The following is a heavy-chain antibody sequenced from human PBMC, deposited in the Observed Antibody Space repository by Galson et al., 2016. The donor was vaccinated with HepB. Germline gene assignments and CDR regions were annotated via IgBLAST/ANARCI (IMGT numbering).Heavy chain of an antibody. J-gene: IGHJ4*02. Sequence: SLRLSRAASGFTFRSYAMNWVRQAPGKGLEWVSSISSSSTYIYYADSVKGRFTISRDNAKYSLYLQMNSLRAEDTAVYYCARADSVFDYWGQGTLVTVSS. CDR3: ARADSVFDY. CDR1: GFTFRSYA. D-gene: IGHD2-15*01. CDR2: ISSSSTYI. V-gene: IGHV3-21*01.